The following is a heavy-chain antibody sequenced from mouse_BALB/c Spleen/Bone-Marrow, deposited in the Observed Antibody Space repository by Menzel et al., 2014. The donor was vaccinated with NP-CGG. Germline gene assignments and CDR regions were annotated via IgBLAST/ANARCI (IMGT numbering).Heavy chain of an antibody. J-gene: IGHJ3*01. CDR1: GFNIKDTY. D-gene: IGHD1-1*01. V-gene: IGHV14-3*02. CDR3: ASYYYGSAWFAY. Sequence: VQLQQSGAELVKPGASVKLSCTASGFNIKDTYMHWVKQRPEQGLEWIGRIDPANGNTKYDPKFQGKATITADTSSNTAYLQLSSLTSEDTAVCYCASYYYGSAWFAYWGQGTLVTVSA. CDR2: IDPANGNT.